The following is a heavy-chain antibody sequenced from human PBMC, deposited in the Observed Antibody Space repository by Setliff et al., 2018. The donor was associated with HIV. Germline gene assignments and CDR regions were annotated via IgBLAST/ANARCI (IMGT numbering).Heavy chain of an antibody. CDR1: GGSFSGYY. CDR2: INHSGST. CDR3: ARAPSCIGSNCIFYYYYYYGLDV. J-gene: IGHJ6*02. D-gene: IGHD2-15*01. Sequence: LSLTCAVYGGSFSGYYWSWIRQPPGKGLEWIGEINHSGSTNYNPSLKSRVTLSLDTSKNQFSLKVTSVTAADTAVYYCARAPSCIGSNCIFYYYYYYGLDVWGHGTTVTVSS. V-gene: IGHV4-34*01.